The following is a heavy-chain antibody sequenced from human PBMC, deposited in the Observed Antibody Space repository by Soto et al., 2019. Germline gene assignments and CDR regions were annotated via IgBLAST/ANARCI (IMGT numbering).Heavy chain of an antibody. CDR1: GFTFSSYA. Sequence: LRLSCAASGFTFSSYAMSWVRQAPVKGLEWVSAISGSGGSTYYADSVKGRFTISRDNSKNTLYLQMNSLRAEDTAVYYCAKVLLWFGESIHGMDVWGQGTTVTVSS. D-gene: IGHD3-10*01. J-gene: IGHJ6*02. CDR2: ISGSGGST. CDR3: AKVLLWFGESIHGMDV. V-gene: IGHV3-23*01.